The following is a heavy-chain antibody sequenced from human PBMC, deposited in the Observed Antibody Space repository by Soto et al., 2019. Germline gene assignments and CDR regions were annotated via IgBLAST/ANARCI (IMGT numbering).Heavy chain of an antibody. J-gene: IGHJ4*02. CDR2: ISYDGSNK. CDR3: ARDSSFYDSSGYLDY. V-gene: IGHV3-30-3*01. CDR1: GFTFSSYA. D-gene: IGHD3-22*01. Sequence: GGSLRLSCAASGFTFSSYAMHWVRQAPGKGLEWVAVISYDGSNKYYADSVKGRFTISRDNSKNTLYLQMNSLRAEDTAVYYCARDSSFYDSSGYLDYWGQGTLVTVSS.